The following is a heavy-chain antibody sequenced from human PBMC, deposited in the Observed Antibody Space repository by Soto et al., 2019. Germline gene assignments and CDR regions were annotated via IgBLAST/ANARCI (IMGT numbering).Heavy chain of an antibody. CDR3: ARDREVVTAIRYAAYDY. V-gene: IGHV3-21*01. D-gene: IGHD2-21*02. CDR2: ISSSSSYI. CDR1: GFTFSSYS. J-gene: IGHJ4*02. Sequence: GGSLRLSCAASGFTFSSYSMNWVRQAPGKGLEWVSSISSSSSYIYYADSVKGRFTISRDNAKNSLYLQMNSLRAEDTAVYYCARDREVVTAIRYAAYDYWGQGTLVTVSS.